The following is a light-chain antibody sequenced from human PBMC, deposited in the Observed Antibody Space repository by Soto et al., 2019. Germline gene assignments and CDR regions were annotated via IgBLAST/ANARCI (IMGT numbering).Light chain of an antibody. CDR1: SSDVGGYNY. V-gene: IGLV2-14*03. J-gene: IGLJ1*01. Sequence: QSVLTQPASVSGSPGQSITISCTGTSSDVGGYNYVSWYQQHPGKAPKLMIYDVSNRPPGVSNRFSGSKSGNTASLTISGLQAEDEGDYHCSSYTDTATLVFGTGTKLTVL. CDR2: DVS. CDR3: SSYTDTATLV.